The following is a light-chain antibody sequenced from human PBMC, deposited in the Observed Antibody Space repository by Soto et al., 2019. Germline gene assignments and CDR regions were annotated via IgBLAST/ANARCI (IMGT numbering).Light chain of an antibody. CDR2: ENN. V-gene: IGLV1-51*01. Sequence: QSVLTQPPSVSAAAGQKVTISCSGSSSNIGNNYVSRYQQLPGTAPKFLIYENNKRPSGIPDRFSGSKSGTSATLGITGLQTGDEADYYCGTWDSSLSGVVFGGGTKLTVL. CDR3: GTWDSSLSGVV. CDR1: SSNIGNNY. J-gene: IGLJ2*01.